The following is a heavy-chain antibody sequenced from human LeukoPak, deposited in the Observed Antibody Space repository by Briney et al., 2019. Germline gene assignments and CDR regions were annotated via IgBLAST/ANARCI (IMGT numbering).Heavy chain of an antibody. J-gene: IGHJ6*02. Sequence: GGSLRLSCAASGFTFSSYAMHWVRQAPGKGLEGVAVISYDGSNKYYADSVKGRFTISRDNSKNTLYLQMNSLRAEDTAVYYCARDRGSYSYYYYGMDVWGQGTTVTVSS. V-gene: IGHV3-30-3*01. CDR2: ISYDGSNK. CDR3: ARDRGSYSYYYYGMDV. CDR1: GFTFSSYA. D-gene: IGHD1-26*01.